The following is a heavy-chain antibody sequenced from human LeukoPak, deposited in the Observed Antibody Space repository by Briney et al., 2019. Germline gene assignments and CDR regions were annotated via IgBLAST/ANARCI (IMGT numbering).Heavy chain of an antibody. J-gene: IGHJ5*02. Sequence: GGSLRLSCSVSGFTGSILYMSWVRQAPGKGLEWVSVIYSGSSTYYADSVKGRFTISRDNSKNTLYLQMNSLRAEDTAVYYCAKASRFGVFDPWGQGTLVTVSS. CDR1: GFTGSILY. V-gene: IGHV3-53*01. CDR2: IYSGSST. D-gene: IGHD3-3*01. CDR3: AKASRFGVFDP.